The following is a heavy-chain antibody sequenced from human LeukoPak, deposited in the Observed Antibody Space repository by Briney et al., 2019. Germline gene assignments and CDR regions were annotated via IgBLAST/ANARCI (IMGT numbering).Heavy chain of an antibody. V-gene: IGHV1-8*01. CDR2: MSPNSGNT. CDR3: ARNAPKTGDFFY. Sequence: ASVKVSCKASGYTFTTYDIKWVRQATGQGLEWMGWMSPNSGNTGYAQKFQGRVTLTRDTSISTAYMELSSLTSEDTAVYYCARNAPKTGDFFYWGQGTLVSVSS. CDR1: GYTFTTYD. J-gene: IGHJ4*02. D-gene: IGHD7-27*01.